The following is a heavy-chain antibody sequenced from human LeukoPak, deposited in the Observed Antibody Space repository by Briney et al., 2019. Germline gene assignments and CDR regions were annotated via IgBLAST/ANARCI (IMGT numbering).Heavy chain of an antibody. CDR3: AKDPPWAPG. V-gene: IGHV3-53*01. CDR2: IHSGGST. D-gene: IGHD7-27*01. CDR1: GFTISSNY. J-gene: IGHJ4*02. Sequence: GGSLRLSCAASGFTISSNYMNWVRQAPGKGLEWVSVIHSGGSTYYADSVKGRFTISRDNSKNTLYLQMNSLRAENTAVYYCAKDPPWAPGGGQGTLVTVSS.